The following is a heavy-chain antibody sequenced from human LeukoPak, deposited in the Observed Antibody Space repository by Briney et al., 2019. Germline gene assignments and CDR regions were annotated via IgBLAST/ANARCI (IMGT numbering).Heavy chain of an antibody. CDR2: IKQDGSEK. Sequence: GGSLRLSCAASGFKFSDYYMSWVRQAPGKGLEWVANIKQDGSEKYYVDSVKGRFTISRDNAKNSLYLQMNSLRAEDTAIYYCARDEGSSGYYSQGDYWGQGTLVTVSS. CDR1: GFKFSDYY. CDR3: ARDEGSSGYYSQGDY. D-gene: IGHD3-22*01. V-gene: IGHV3-7*01. J-gene: IGHJ4*02.